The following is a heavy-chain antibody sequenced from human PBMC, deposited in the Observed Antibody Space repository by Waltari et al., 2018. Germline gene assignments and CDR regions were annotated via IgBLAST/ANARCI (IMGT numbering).Heavy chain of an antibody. V-gene: IGHV4-38-2*01. CDR3: ARLALGYCTSPRCQQNES. CDR1: GYSIGSGYY. J-gene: IGHJ4*02. CDR2: IYHEGDT. Sequence: QVQLQESGPAVVRPSETLSLKCLVSGYSIGSGYYWGWIRQPPGKGLEWIGNIYHEGDTYYNPSLESRVALSMDTSENHFSLKLTSVTATDTAMYYCARLALGYCTSPRCQQNESWGQGTLVTVSS. D-gene: IGHD2-2*01.